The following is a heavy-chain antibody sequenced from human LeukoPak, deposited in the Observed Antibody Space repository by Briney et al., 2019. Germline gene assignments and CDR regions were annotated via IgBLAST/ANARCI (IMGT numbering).Heavy chain of an antibody. V-gene: IGHV1-18*01. CDR2: ISAYNGNT. J-gene: IGHJ6*02. Sequence: GASVKVSCKASGYTFTSYGISWVRQAPGQGLEWMGWISAYNGNTNYAQKLQGRVTMTTDTSTSTAYMELRSLRSDDTAVYYCARDASYDFWSGYWLSDYYGMDVWGQGTTVTVSS. CDR3: ARDASYDFWSGYWLSDYYGMDV. D-gene: IGHD3-3*01. CDR1: GYTFTSYG.